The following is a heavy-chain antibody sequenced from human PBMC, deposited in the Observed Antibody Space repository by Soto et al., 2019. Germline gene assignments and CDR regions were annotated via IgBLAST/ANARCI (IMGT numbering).Heavy chain of an antibody. CDR2: IYYSGST. V-gene: IGHV4-30-4*08. CDR3: ARALDYYDSSGREAFDI. D-gene: IGHD3-22*01. Sequence: LQTMSVPKTVAYGTIRGGDYYWSWIRKPPGKGLEWIGYIYYSGSTYYNPSLKSRTTISVDTSKNQFSLKLSSVTAADTAVYYCARALDYYDSSGREAFDIWGQGTMVTVSS. J-gene: IGHJ3*02. CDR1: YGTIRGGDYY.